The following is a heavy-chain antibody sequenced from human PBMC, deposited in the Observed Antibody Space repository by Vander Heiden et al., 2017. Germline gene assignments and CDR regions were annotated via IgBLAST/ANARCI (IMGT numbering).Heavy chain of an antibody. D-gene: IGHD3-22*01. J-gene: IGHJ3*02. Sequence: QLQLQESGPGLVKLSETLSLTCTVPARSISSSTYYWGWIRQPPGKGLEWIGSIYYSGSTYYNPSLKSRVTISVDTSKNQFSLKLSSVTAADTAVYYCARQPCETMIVVEGCAFDIWGQGTMVTVSS. V-gene: IGHV4-39*01. CDR3: ARQPCETMIVVEGCAFDI. CDR1: ARSISSSTYY. CDR2: IYYSGST.